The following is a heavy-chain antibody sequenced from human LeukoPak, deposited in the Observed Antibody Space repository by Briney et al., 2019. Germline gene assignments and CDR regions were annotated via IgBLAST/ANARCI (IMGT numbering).Heavy chain of an antibody. CDR2: IKQDGSEK. V-gene: IGHV3-7*01. CDR3: ARTVTPEYYDFWSALGYFDY. J-gene: IGHJ4*02. Sequence: PXXSLRLSCAAXXFTFSXYWMSWVRQAPGKGLEWVAHIKQDGSEKYYVDSVKGRFTISRDNAKNSLYLQMNSLRAEDTAVYYCARTVTPEYYDFWSALGYFDYWGQGTLVTVSS. D-gene: IGHD3-3*01. CDR1: XFTFSXYW.